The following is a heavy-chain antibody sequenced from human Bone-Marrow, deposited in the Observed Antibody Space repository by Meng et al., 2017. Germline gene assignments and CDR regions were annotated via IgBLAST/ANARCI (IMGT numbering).Heavy chain of an antibody. CDR3: ARENDPYYYDAFDI. V-gene: IGHV3-33*01. J-gene: IGHJ3*02. CDR1: GFSFSSSD. D-gene: IGHD3-10*01. Sequence: GESLKISCAASGFSFSSSDIHWVRQAPGKGLEWVVVIWFDGSKKYYADSVKGRFTISRDNSKNTLYLQMNSLRAEDTAVYYCARENDPYYYDAFDIWGQGTMVTVSS. CDR2: IWFDGSKK.